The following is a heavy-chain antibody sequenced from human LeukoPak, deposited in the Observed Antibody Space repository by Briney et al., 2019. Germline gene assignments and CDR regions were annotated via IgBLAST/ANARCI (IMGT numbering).Heavy chain of an antibody. CDR3: ARAATDGSNHYYFDY. CDR2: INHSGST. Sequence: SETLSLICAVYGGSFSGYYWSWIRQPPGKGLEWIGEINHSGSTNYNPSLKSRVTISVDTSKNQFSLKLSSVTAADTAVYYCARAATDGSNHYYFDYWGQGTLVTVSS. J-gene: IGHJ4*02. CDR1: GGSFSGYY. D-gene: IGHD5-24*01. V-gene: IGHV4-34*01.